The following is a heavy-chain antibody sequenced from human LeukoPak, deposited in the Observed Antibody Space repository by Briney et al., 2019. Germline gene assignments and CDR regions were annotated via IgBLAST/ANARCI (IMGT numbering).Heavy chain of an antibody. CDR1: GFPFSDYY. V-gene: IGHV3-11*01. Sequence: RGSLRLSCAAYGFPFSDYYMSWIRQARGKGLGWVSYIRSSGRTIYYADTVEGRFTISRDNAKNTLYLQMNRLRAEDKAVYYCAREGGITMIVVAGFDYWGQGTLVTVSS. J-gene: IGHJ4*02. CDR2: IRSSGRTI. D-gene: IGHD3-22*01. CDR3: AREGGITMIVVAGFDY.